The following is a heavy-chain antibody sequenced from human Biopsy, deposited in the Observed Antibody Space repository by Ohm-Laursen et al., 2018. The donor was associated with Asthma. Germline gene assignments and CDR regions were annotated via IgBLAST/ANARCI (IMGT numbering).Heavy chain of an antibody. CDR3: ARGYSGTDRIVYYYSGMEV. Sequence: SVKVSCKASGDSLGSFINYAISWVRQAPRQGLEWMGGLIPVLGTADYAPMFEGRVTITADESTSTAYLELTSLRFEDTAVYYCARGYSGTDRIVYYYSGMEVWGQGTTVTVSS. D-gene: IGHD5-12*01. V-gene: IGHV1-69*13. CDR2: LIPVLGTA. J-gene: IGHJ6*02. CDR1: GDSLGSFINYA.